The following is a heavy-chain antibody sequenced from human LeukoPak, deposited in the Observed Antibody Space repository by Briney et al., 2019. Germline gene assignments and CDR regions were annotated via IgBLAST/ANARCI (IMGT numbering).Heavy chain of an antibody. V-gene: IGHV3-7*01. CDR2: XNQGGSDK. CDR3: TRDRSRAEDD. J-gene: IGHJ4*02. Sequence: PGGSLRLSCAASGFTFSGHWMXXVRQAPGKGLEWVANXNQGGSDKYYVDSVKGRFTISRDNANNLLYLQMNSLRGEDTAVYYCTRDRSRAEDDWGQGTLVTVSS. D-gene: IGHD1-14*01. CDR1: GFTFSGHW.